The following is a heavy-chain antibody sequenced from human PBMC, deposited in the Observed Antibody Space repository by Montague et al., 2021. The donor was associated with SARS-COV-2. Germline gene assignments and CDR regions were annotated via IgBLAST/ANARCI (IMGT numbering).Heavy chain of an antibody. CDR2: IYYGGST. D-gene: IGHD2-15*01. CDR3: ARLGDGVVPCPIRGGGPYYSDCLMDV. Sequence: SETLSLTCAVHGGSFSTYSWNWIRQPPGKGLEWIGEIYYGGSTNYNPSLKSRVTISADMSKNQFSLKLTSVAAADTAVYYCARLGDGVVPCPIRGGGPYYSDCLMDVGGKGTTVTVSS. J-gene: IGHJ6*03. V-gene: IGHV4-34*01. CDR1: GGSFSTYS.